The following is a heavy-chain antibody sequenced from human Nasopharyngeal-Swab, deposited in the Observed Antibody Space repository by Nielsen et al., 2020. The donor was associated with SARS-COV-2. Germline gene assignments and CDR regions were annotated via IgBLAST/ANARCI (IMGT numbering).Heavy chain of an antibody. CDR3: ARGRGYAYPVDY. CDR2: INFSGTT. Sequence: RQAPGKGLEWVGYINFSGTTNYNPSLKSRVTIPVDTSKNQFSLILNSMTAAGTAVYYCARGRGYAYPVDYWGQGILVTVSS. D-gene: IGHD1-1*01. V-gene: IGHV4-59*01. J-gene: IGHJ4*02.